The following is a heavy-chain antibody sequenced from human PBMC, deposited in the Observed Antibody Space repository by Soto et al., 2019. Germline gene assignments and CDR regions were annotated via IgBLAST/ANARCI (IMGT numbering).Heavy chain of an antibody. V-gene: IGHV4-39*01. Sequence: SETLSLTCTVSGGSISSSSYYWGWIRQPPGKGLEWIGSIYYSGSTYCNPSLKSRVTISVDTSKNQFSLKLSSVTADDTAIFYCARVGRTDYTSGSYFYYGMDVWGQGTTVTVSS. CDR2: IYYSGST. CDR1: GGSISSSSYY. J-gene: IGHJ6*02. CDR3: ARVGRTDYTSGSYFYYGMDV. D-gene: IGHD3-10*01.